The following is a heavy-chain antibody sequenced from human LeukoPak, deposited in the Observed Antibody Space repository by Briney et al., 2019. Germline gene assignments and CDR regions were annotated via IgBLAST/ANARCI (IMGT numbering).Heavy chain of an antibody. Sequence: GGSLRLSCAASGFTFSNAWMSWVRQAPGKGLEWVGRIKSKTDGGTTDYAAPVKGRFTISRDDSKNTLYLQMNSLKTEDTAVYYCTTEIRNYYDSSGFVYYFDYWGQGTLVTVSS. V-gene: IGHV3-15*01. D-gene: IGHD3-22*01. CDR3: TTEIRNYYDSSGFVYYFDY. CDR2: IKSKTDGGTT. CDR1: GFTFSNAW. J-gene: IGHJ4*02.